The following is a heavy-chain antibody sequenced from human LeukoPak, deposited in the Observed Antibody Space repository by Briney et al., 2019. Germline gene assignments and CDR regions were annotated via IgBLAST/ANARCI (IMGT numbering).Heavy chain of an antibody. J-gene: IGHJ4*02. CDR3: ARDSVSWAGATAESFDY. CDR1: GFTFSSYS. D-gene: IGHD1-26*01. CDR2: ISSSSSYI. Sequence: PGGSLRLSCAASGFTFSSYSMIWVRQAPGKGLGWVSSISSSSSYIYYADSVKGRFTISRDNAKNSLYLQMNSLRAEDTAVYYCARDSVSWAGATAESFDYWGQGTLVTVSS. V-gene: IGHV3-21*01.